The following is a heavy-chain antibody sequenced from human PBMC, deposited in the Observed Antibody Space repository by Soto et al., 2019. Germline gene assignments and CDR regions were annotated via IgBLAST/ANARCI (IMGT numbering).Heavy chain of an antibody. Sequence: ASVKVSCKASGYTFRNFGISWVRQAPGQGLEWMGWISAYNANANYAQKFQGRLTMTADKSTSTAYMELSSLRSDDTAVYYCARDRYPSYYDSSGYYYWFDPWGQGPLVTVSS. V-gene: IGHV1-18*01. CDR1: GYTFRNFG. J-gene: IGHJ5*02. CDR3: ARDRYPSYYDSSGYYYWFDP. D-gene: IGHD3-22*01. CDR2: ISAYNANA.